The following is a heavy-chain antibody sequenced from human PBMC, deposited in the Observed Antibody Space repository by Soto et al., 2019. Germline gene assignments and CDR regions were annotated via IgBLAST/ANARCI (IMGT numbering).Heavy chain of an antibody. J-gene: IGHJ6*02. CDR1: GGSMSSSSYY. D-gene: IGHD2-2*01. CDR3: ARIFAVLSSTSHYYDGMDV. Sequence: ETLSLTGTDSGGSMSSSSYYWGWIRQPPGKGLEWIGSIYYSGSTYYNPSLKSRVTISVDTSKNQFSLKLSSVTAEDTAVYYCARIFAVLSSTSHYYDGMDVWGQGTTVTVSS. CDR2: IYYSGST. V-gene: IGHV4-39*01.